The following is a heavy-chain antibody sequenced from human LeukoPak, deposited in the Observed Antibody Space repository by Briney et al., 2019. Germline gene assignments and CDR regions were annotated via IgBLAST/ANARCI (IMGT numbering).Heavy chain of an antibody. Sequence: GGSLRLSCAASGFTFSSYAMHWVRQAPGKGLEWVAVISYDGSNKYYADSVKGRFTISRDNSKNTLYLQMNSLRAEDTAVYYCARDFDWGGNLDYWGQGTLVTVSS. V-gene: IGHV3-30-3*01. J-gene: IGHJ4*02. CDR1: GFTFSSYA. D-gene: IGHD3-9*01. CDR3: ARDFDWGGNLDY. CDR2: ISYDGSNK.